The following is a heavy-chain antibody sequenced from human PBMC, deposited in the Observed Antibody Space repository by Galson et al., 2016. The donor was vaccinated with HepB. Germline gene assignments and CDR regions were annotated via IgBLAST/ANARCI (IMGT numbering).Heavy chain of an antibody. CDR1: GFTFSSYG. J-gene: IGHJ6*02. CDR3: AREINWNSYGMDV. CDR2: IWYDGSNK. D-gene: IGHD1-1*01. V-gene: IGHV3-33*01. Sequence: SLRLSCAASGFTFSSYGMHWVRQAPGKGLGWVAVIWYDGSNKYYADSVKGRFTISRDNSKNTLYLQMNSLRVEDTAVYYCAREINWNSYGMDVWGQGTTVTVS.